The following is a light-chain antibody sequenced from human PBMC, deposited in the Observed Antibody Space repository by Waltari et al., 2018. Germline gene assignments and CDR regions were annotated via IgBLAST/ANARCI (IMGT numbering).Light chain of an antibody. V-gene: IGLV7-46*01. CDR3: LLSYGGAVV. CDR2: DTT. Sequence: QAVVTQEPSLTVSPGGTVTLTCASNPGPVTSTPYPYWLQQRSGHTPRTLIYDTTNRRAGTPPRFSGSLLGGKAALTLSGAQAEDESDYYCLLSYGGAVVFGGGTRLTVL. CDR1: PGPVTSTPY. J-gene: IGLJ3*02.